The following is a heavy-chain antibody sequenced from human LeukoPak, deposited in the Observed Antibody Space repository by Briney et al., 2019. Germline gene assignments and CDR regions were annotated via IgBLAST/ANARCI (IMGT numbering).Heavy chain of an antibody. CDR1: GGSVRSDSYY. Sequence: SETLSLTCTVSGGSVRSDSYYWSWIRQPPGKGLEWIGYVYYSGSTNYNPSLKSRVTISVDTSKNQFSLKLRSVTAADTAVYYCLREAATDYYDSSGYYRQTEVFDASGQGTMVPVSS. V-gene: IGHV4-61*01. J-gene: IGHJ3*01. D-gene: IGHD3-22*01. CDR3: LREAATDYYDSSGYYRQTEVFDA. CDR2: VYYSGST.